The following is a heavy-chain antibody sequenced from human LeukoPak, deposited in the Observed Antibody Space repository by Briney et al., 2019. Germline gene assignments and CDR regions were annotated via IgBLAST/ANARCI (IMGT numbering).Heavy chain of an antibody. J-gene: IGHJ4*02. CDR1: GFTFSSYS. Sequence: PGGSLRLSCAASGFTFSSYSMSWVRQAPGKGLEWVSSISSSSSYIYYADSVKGRFTISRDNSKNTLYLQMNSLRAEDTAVYYCAREYSSSWYYFDYWGQGTLVTVSS. V-gene: IGHV3-21*01. CDR3: AREYSSSWYYFDY. CDR2: ISSSSSYI. D-gene: IGHD6-13*01.